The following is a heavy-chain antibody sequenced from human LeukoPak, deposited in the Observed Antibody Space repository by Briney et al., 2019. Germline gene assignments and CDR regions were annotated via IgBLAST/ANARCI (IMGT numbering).Heavy chain of an antibody. J-gene: IGHJ4*02. CDR1: DGSMSPYY. D-gene: IGHD3-3*01. CDR2: IYYSGST. V-gene: IGHV4-59*01. CDR3: ARVTIFGVVTNFDY. Sequence: SETLSLTCTVSDGSMSPYYWSWIRQPPGKGLEWIGYIYYSGSTNYNPSLKSRVTISVDTSKNQFSLKLSSVTAADTAVYYCARVTIFGVVTNFDYWGQGTLVTVSS.